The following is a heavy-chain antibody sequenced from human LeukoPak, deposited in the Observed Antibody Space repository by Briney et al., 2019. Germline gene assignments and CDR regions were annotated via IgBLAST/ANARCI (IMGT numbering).Heavy chain of an antibody. Sequence: PGGSLRLSCAASGFTFNNYAMSWFRQTPGKGLEWVSAISGSGDRTHYAESVKGRFSIPGDNSKNTLYLQMHSLRAEDTAVYYCGKRELWHGSGEDAWGQGTTVTVSS. J-gene: IGHJ6*02. CDR2: ISGSGDRT. CDR1: GFTFNNYA. V-gene: IGHV3-23*01. D-gene: IGHD3-10*01. CDR3: GKRELWHGSGEDA.